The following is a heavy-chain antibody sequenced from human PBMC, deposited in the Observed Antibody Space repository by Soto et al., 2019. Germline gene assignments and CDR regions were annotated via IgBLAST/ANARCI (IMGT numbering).Heavy chain of an antibody. V-gene: IGHV3-74*01. D-gene: IGHD6-19*01. CDR1: GFTINTYA. CDR2: INSDGSST. Sequence: HPGGSLRLSCAASGFTINTYAMNWVRQAPGKGLEWVSRINSDGSSTSYADSVKGRFTISRDNAKNTLYLQMNSLRAEDTAVYYCAVAVAGPTAIGYWGQGTLVTVSS. CDR3: AVAVAGPTAIGY. J-gene: IGHJ4*02.